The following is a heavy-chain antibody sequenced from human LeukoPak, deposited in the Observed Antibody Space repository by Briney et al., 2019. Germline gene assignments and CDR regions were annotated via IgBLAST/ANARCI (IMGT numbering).Heavy chain of an antibody. CDR3: ARASSSSWYPRLYYYYYMDV. D-gene: IGHD6-13*01. CDR2: MNPNSGNT. Sequence: ASVKVSCKASGYTFTSYYMHWVRQATGQGLEWMGWMNPNSGNTGYAQKFQGRVTMTRNTSISTAYMELSSLRSEDTAVYYCARASSSSWYPRLYYYYYMDVWGKGTTVTISS. V-gene: IGHV1-8*02. CDR1: GYTFTSYY. J-gene: IGHJ6*03.